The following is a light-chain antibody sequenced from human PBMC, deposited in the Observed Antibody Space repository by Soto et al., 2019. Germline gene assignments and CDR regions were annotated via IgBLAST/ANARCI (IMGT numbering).Light chain of an antibody. Sequence: EILMTQSPATLSVSPGERATLSCRASQSVGSELAWYQHKPGQAPRLLIYDVSTRATGVPARFSGSGSGTEFTLTISSLQSEDYAVYYCQQDKSWPPVTFGPGTKVEIK. CDR2: DVS. V-gene: IGKV3-15*01. CDR1: QSVGSE. CDR3: QQDKSWPPVT. J-gene: IGKJ3*01.